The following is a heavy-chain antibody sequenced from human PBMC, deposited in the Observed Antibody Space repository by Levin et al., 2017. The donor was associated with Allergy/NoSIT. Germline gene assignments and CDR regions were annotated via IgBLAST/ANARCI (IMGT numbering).Heavy chain of an antibody. CDR2: IYYSGST. J-gene: IGHJ4*02. V-gene: IGHV4-59*01. D-gene: IGHD3-9*01. Sequence: GSLRLSCTVSGGSISSYYWSWIRQPPGKGLEWIGYIYYSGSTNYNPSLKSRVTISVDTSKNQFSLKLSSVTAADTAVYYCARGRHYDILDWGQGTLVTVSS. CDR1: GGSISSYY. CDR3: ARGRHYDILD.